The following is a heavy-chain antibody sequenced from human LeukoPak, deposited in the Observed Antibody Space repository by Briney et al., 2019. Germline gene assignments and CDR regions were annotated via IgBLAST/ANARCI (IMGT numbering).Heavy chain of an antibody. CDR2: INPSGGST. Sequence: ASVNVSCKASGYTFTDHYMHWVRQAPGPGLEWMGIINPSGGSTSYAQKFQGRVTMTRDTSTSTVYMELSSLRSEDTAVYYCARSYSYGSLYWGRGTLVTVSS. D-gene: IGHD5-18*01. J-gene: IGHJ4*02. V-gene: IGHV1-46*01. CDR3: ARSYSYGSLY. CDR1: GYTFTDHY.